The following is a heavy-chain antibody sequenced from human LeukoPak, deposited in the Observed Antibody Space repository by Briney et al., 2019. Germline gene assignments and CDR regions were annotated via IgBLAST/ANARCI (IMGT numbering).Heavy chain of an antibody. CDR2: INHSGST. CDR3: ARGSTLQYYYDSSGYYHFDY. Sequence: PSETLSLTCAVYGGSFSGYYWSWIRQPPGKGLEWIGEINHSGSTNYNPSLKSRVTISVDTSKNQFSLKLSSVTAADTAVYYCARGSTLQYYYDSSGYYHFDYWGQGTLVTVSS. V-gene: IGHV4-34*01. D-gene: IGHD3-22*01. J-gene: IGHJ4*02. CDR1: GGSFSGYY.